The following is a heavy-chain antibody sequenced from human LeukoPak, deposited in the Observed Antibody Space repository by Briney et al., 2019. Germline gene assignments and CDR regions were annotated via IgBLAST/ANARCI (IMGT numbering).Heavy chain of an antibody. Sequence: PGGSLRLSCAASGFTFSSYAMSWVRQAPGKGLEWVSVISGSGGSTYYADSVKGRFTISRDNSKNTLYLQMNSLRAEDTAVYYCAKPPLDCGGDCYDAFDYWGQGTLVTVSS. CDR2: ISGSGGST. CDR3: AKPPLDCGGDCYDAFDY. V-gene: IGHV3-23*01. D-gene: IGHD2-21*02. CDR1: GFTFSSYA. J-gene: IGHJ4*02.